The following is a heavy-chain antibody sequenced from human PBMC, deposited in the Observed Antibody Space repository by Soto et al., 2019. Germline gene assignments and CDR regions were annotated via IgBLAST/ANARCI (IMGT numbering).Heavy chain of an antibody. CDR1: GYTFTNYG. CDR3: ASRHSSSSPYYYYYGMDV. Sequence: ASVKVSCKASGYTFTNYGFSWVRQAPGQGLEWMGWISGYNGNTKYAEKFQGRVTMTTDTSTSTAHMELRSLRSDDTAVYYCASRHSSSSPYYYYYGMDVWGQGTTVTVSS. D-gene: IGHD6-6*01. V-gene: IGHV1-18*01. J-gene: IGHJ6*02. CDR2: ISGYNGNT.